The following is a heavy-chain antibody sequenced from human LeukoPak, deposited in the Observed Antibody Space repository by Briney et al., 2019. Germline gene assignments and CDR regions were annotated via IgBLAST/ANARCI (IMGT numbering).Heavy chain of an antibody. CDR3: ARGYCSGGSCLKTDY. CDR1: GYTFTSYG. CDR2: ISAYNGNI. J-gene: IGHJ4*02. V-gene: IGHV1-18*01. D-gene: IGHD2-15*01. Sequence: ASVKVSCKASGYTFTSYGISWVRQAPGQGLEWMGWISAYNGNINYAQKLQGRVTMTTDTSTSTAYMELRSLRSDDTAVYYCARGYCSGGSCLKTDYWGQGTLVTVSS.